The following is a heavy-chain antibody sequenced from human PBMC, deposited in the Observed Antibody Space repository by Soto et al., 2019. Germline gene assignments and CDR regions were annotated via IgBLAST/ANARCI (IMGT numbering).Heavy chain of an antibody. D-gene: IGHD1-1*01. CDR3: ASQDWTGDAFDI. CDR1: GYTFTSYA. V-gene: IGHV1-3*01. J-gene: IGHJ3*02. Sequence: ASVKVSCKASGYTFTSYAMHWVRQAPGQRLEWMGWINAGNGNTKYSQKIQGSVTITRDTSASTAYMELSSLSSEDTAVYYCASQDWTGDAFDIWGQGTMVTVSS. CDR2: INAGNGNT.